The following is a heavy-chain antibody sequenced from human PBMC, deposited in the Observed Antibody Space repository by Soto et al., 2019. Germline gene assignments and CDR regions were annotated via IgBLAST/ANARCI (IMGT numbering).Heavy chain of an antibody. CDR3: ASGRYGDY. Sequence: QVHLVQSGAEVKKPGASVKVSCKASGYTFTSYGITWVRQAPGQGLEWMGRISAHNGNTDYAQKLQGRVIVTRDTATSTAYMELRSLISDDTAVNYCASGRYGDYWGQGALVTVSS. CDR1: GYTFTSYG. D-gene: IGHD1-26*01. CDR2: ISAHNGNT. J-gene: IGHJ4*02. V-gene: IGHV1-18*01.